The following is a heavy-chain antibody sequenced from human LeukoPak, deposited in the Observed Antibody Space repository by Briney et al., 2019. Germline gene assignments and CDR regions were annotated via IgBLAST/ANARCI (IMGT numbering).Heavy chain of an antibody. D-gene: IGHD3-22*01. V-gene: IGHV4-38-2*02. CDR3: AREIYYDSSAYDY. CDR1: GDSLVSGHY. J-gene: IGHJ4*02. Sequence: SETLSLTCTVSGDSLVSGHYWGWIRQPPGQGLEWVGSVYHSGSIYYNPSLKSRVIMSVDTSKNQFSLKLSSLTAADTAIYYCAREIYYDSSAYDYWGQGTLVIVSS. CDR2: VYHSGSI.